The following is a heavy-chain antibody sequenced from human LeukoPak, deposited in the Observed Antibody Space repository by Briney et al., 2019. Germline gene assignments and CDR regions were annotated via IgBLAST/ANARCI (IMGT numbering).Heavy chain of an antibody. CDR3: AKGYYDSSGYYFFDH. V-gene: IGHV3-9*03. CDR1: GFTFDDYA. Sequence: PGGSLRLSCAASGFTFDDYAMHWVRGAPGKGLEWVSGISWNSGSIGYADSVKGRFTISRDNAKNSLYLQMNSLRAEDMAFYYCAKGYYDSSGYYFFDHWGQGTLVTVSS. CDR2: ISWNSGSI. J-gene: IGHJ4*02. D-gene: IGHD3-22*01.